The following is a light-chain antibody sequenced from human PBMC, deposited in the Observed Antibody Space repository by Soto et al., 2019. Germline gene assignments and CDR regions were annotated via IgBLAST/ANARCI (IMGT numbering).Light chain of an antibody. CDR2: AAS. J-gene: IGKJ2*01. Sequence: DIQLTQSPSSLSASVGERVTITCRASQSIRRYLNWYHQKPGQAPKLLIYAASSLQSGVPSRFSGSGSGTDFTLTISSLQPEDFATYYCQESYSTPIYTFGQGTKLEIK. V-gene: IGKV1-39*01. CDR3: QESYSTPIYT. CDR1: QSIRRY.